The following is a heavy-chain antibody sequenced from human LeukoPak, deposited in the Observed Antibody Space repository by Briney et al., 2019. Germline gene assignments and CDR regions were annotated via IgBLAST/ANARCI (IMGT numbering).Heavy chain of an antibody. J-gene: IGHJ5*01. V-gene: IGHV4-31*03. CDR3: ARMDLDGGDSIGFDS. Sequence: SQTLSLTCTVSGGSISSGGYYWSWIRQHPGKGLEWIGYIYYSGSTYYNPSLKSRVTISVDTSKNQFSLKLSSVTAADTAVYYCARMDLDGGDSIGFDSWGQGTLVTVSS. CDR1: GGSISSGGYY. CDR2: IYYSGST. D-gene: IGHD2-21*02.